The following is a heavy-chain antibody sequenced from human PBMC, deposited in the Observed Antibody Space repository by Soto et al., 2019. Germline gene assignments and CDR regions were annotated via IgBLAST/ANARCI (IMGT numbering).Heavy chain of an antibody. CDR2: INHSAST. CDR3: ARVRGYCSGGSCYSWAFDI. CDR1: GGSFSGYY. D-gene: IGHD2-15*01. V-gene: IGHV4-34*01. Sequence: SETLSLTCAVYGGSFSGYYWSWIRQPPGKGLEWIGEINHSASTNYNPSLKSRVTISVDTSKNQFSLKLSSVTAADTAVYYCARVRGYCSGGSCYSWAFDIWGQGTMV. J-gene: IGHJ3*02.